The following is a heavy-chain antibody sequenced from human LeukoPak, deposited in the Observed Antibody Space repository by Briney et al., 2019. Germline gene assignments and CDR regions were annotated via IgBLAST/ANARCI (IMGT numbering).Heavy chain of an antibody. Sequence: GGSLRLSCAVSGFTFRTYWMHWVRQVPGEGLVWVSRINEDGSITNYADSVKGRFTISRDNSKNTLYLQMNSLRAEDTAIYYCAKDIYGDFGGIDYWGQGVLVTVSS. D-gene: IGHD4-17*01. CDR2: INEDGSIT. V-gene: IGHV3-74*01. J-gene: IGHJ4*02. CDR3: AKDIYGDFGGIDY. CDR1: GFTFRTYW.